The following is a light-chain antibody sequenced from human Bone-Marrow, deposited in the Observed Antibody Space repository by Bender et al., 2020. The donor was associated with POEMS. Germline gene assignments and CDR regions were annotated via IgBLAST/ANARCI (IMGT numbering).Light chain of an antibody. CDR2: DVA. CDR1: SSDIGDYNY. CDR3: SSYTSSSNLPYV. Sequence: QSALTQPASVSGSPGQSITISCTATSSDIGDYNYISWYQQHPDKAPKLVISDVATRPSGVSNRFSGSKSANTASLTISGLQAEDEAHYYCSSYTSSSNLPYVFGTGTRVTVL. V-gene: IGLV2-14*03. J-gene: IGLJ1*01.